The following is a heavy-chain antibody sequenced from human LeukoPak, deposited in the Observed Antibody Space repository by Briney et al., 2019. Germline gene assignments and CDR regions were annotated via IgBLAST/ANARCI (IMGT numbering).Heavy chain of an antibody. D-gene: IGHD3-3*01. Sequence: GGSLRLSCAASGFTFSSYAMHWVRQAPGKGLEWVAVISYDGSNKYYADSVKGRFTISRDNSKNTLYLQMNSLRAEDTAVYYCAKLTPPLYYDFWSGYPYLDYWGQGTLVTVSS. V-gene: IGHV3-30*04. CDR3: AKLTPPLYYDFWSGYPYLDY. CDR1: GFTFSSYA. CDR2: ISYDGSNK. J-gene: IGHJ4*02.